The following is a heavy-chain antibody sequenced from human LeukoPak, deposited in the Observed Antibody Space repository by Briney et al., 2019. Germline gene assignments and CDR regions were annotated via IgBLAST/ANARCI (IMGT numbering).Heavy chain of an antibody. CDR2: IYYSGST. CDR3: ARLDYDFWSGSARWFNP. CDR1: GGSISSSSYY. Sequence: SETLSLTCTVSGGSISSSSYYWGWIRQPPGKGLEWIGSIYYSGSTCYNPSLKSRVTISVDTSKNQFSLKLSSVTAADTAVYYCARLDYDFWSGSARWFNPWGQGTLVTVSS. D-gene: IGHD3-3*01. V-gene: IGHV4-39*01. J-gene: IGHJ5*02.